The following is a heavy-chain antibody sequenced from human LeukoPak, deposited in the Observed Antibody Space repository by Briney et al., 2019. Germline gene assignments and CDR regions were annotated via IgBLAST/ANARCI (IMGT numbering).Heavy chain of an antibody. V-gene: IGHV4-59*01. CDR1: GGSISSYY. J-gene: IGHJ6*02. Sequence: SETLSLTCTVSGGSISSYYWSWIRQPPGKGLEWIGYIYYSGSTNYNPSLKGRVTISVDTSKNQFSLKLSSVTAADTAVYYCARSRLHGSGSYPYYYYYGMDVWGQGTTVTVSS. CDR3: ARSRLHGSGSYPYYYYYGMDV. D-gene: IGHD3-10*01. CDR2: IYYSGST.